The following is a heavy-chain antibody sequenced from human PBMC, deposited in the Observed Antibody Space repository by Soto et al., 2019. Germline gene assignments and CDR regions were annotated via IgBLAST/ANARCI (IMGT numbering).Heavy chain of an antibody. V-gene: IGHV3-30*18. CDR3: AKLGNYAYDY. CDR2: VSYDGSDK. J-gene: IGHJ4*02. CDR1: GFSFITSG. D-gene: IGHD1-7*01. Sequence: QVQLVESGGGVVKPGRSLRLSCAASGFSFITSGMHWVRQSPGKGLEWVAIVSYDGSDKYYADSVKGRFTISRDNFENTLYLQMNSLRAEDTAVYYCAKLGNYAYDYWGQGTLVTVSS.